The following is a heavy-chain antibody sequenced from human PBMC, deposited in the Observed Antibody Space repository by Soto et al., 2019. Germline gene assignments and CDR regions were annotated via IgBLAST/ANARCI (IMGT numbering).Heavy chain of an antibody. Sequence: QVQLQESGPGLVKPSETLSLTCTVSGGSISNYYWSWIRQPPGKGLEWIGHIYNSESTNYNPSLKSRVTISVDTSKNQFSLKLSSVTAADTAVYYCARGLMLRYTGWRDPWGEGTLVTVSS. D-gene: IGHD3-9*01. CDR3: ARGLMLRYTGWRDP. CDR2: IYNSEST. V-gene: IGHV4-59*01. CDR1: GGSISNYY. J-gene: IGHJ5*02.